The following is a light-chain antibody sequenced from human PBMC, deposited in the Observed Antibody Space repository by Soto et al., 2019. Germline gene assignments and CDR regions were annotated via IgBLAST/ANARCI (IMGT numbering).Light chain of an antibody. CDR3: QPENNLPR. J-gene: IGKJ5*01. CDR1: QNLGTLY. Sequence: SLSPGALSLKQGERGTLSCRASQNLGTLYLAWFQQKSGQDPRLLIYGESTRATGIPARFSGSGSGTEFTLTISILQSDDLAVYCCQPENNLPRFGQGTRVDIK. CDR2: GES. V-gene: IGKV3D-15*01.